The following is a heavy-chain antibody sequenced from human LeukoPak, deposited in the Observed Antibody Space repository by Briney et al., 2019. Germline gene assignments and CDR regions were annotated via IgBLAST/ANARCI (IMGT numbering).Heavy chain of an antibody. CDR1: GFTFSSYA. Sequence: GGSLRLSCAASGFTFSSYAMSWVRQAPGKGLEWVSAISGSGGSTYYADSVKGRFTISRDNSKNTLYLQMNSLRAEDTAVYYCAISSASCLPPLCGWWGQGTLVTVSS. D-gene: IGHD2-2*01. J-gene: IGHJ4*02. V-gene: IGHV3-23*01. CDR3: AISSASCLPPLCGW. CDR2: ISGSGGST.